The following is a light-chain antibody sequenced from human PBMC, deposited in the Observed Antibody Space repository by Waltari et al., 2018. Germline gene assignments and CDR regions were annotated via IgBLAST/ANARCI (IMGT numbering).Light chain of an antibody. CDR1: QCIRND. Sequence: DIQMTQSPSSLSASVGNSVTTPCRASQCIRNDLGWYKQKPGKAPKSLIYAASSLQSGVPSRFSGSGSGTEFTLTISSLQPEDFATYYCLQHNSYPFTFGPGTKVDIK. J-gene: IGKJ3*01. CDR2: AAS. V-gene: IGKV1-17*01. CDR3: LQHNSYPFT.